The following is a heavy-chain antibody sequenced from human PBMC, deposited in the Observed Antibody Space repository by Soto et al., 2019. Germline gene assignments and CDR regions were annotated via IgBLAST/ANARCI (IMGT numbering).Heavy chain of an antibody. Sequence: SGPTLVNATQTLTLTCTFSGFSLSASGVGVGWIRQPPGKALEWLALIYWDDDKRYSPSLKSRLTITQDTSKNQVVLTMTNMDPVATATYYCGHSQWLGYFDYWGQGTLVTVCS. CDR2: IYWDDDK. J-gene: IGHJ4*02. CDR1: GFSLSASGVG. CDR3: GHSQWLGYFDY. D-gene: IGHD6-19*01. V-gene: IGHV2-5*02.